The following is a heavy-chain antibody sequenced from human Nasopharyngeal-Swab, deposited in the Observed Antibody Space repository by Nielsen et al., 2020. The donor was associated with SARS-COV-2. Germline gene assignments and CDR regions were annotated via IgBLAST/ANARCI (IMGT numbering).Heavy chain of an antibody. J-gene: IGHJ4*02. V-gene: IGHV3-53*01. CDR3: AREAIAVATPFDY. CDR2: IYSGGST. D-gene: IGHD6-19*01. CDR1: QFTFASYG. Sequence: GESLKISCAASQFTFASYGMHWVRQAPGKGLEWVSIIYSGGSTYYADSVEGRFAISRDNSKNTLYLQMNTLRAEDTAVYYCAREAIAVATPFDYWGQGTRVTVSS.